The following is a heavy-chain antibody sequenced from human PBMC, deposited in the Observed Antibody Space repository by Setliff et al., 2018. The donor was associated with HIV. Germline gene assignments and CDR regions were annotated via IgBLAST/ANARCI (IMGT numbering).Heavy chain of an antibody. D-gene: IGHD6-13*01. Sequence: PSETLSLTCTVSGSSISSRSYYWGWIRQPPGKGLEWIGSIYYSGSTYYNPSLKSRVTISVDTSKNQFSLKLSSVTAADTAVYYCARRGGASSSWYDWYFDLWGRGTLVTVSS. CDR3: ARRGGASSSWYDWYFDL. CDR1: GSSISSRSYY. J-gene: IGHJ2*01. CDR2: IYYSGST. V-gene: IGHV4-39*01.